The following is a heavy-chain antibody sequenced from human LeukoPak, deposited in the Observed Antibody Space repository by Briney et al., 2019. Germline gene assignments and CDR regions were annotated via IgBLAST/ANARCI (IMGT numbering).Heavy chain of an antibody. D-gene: IGHD2-21*02. CDR3: ARDRIRLFDY. Sequence: PGGSLRLSCAVSGFTFSSYWMTWVREAPGKGLEWVAQIKSDGSEKYYVDSVKGRFTISRDNAKNSLYLQLNNLRVEDTAVYFCARDRIRLFDYWGQGTLVTVSS. V-gene: IGHV3-7*05. J-gene: IGHJ4*02. CDR1: GFTFSSYW. CDR2: IKSDGSEK.